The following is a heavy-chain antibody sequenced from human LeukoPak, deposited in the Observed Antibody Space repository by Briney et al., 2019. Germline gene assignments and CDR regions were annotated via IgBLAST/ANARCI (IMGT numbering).Heavy chain of an antibody. CDR1: GGSFNGYY. CDR3: ARGPVLRFLEWLLYDNWFDP. J-gene: IGHJ5*02. CDR2: INHSGST. V-gene: IGHV4-34*01. D-gene: IGHD3-3*01. Sequence: SETLSLTCAVYGGSFNGYYWSWIRQPPGKGLEWIGEINHSGSTNYNPSPKSRVTISVDTSKNQFSLKLSSVTAADTAVYYCARGPVLRFLEWLLYDNWFDPWGQGTLVTVSS.